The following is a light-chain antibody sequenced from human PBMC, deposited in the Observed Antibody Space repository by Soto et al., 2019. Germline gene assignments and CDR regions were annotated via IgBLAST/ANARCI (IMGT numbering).Light chain of an antibody. Sequence: QSALTQPASVSGSPGQSITISCTDASSDLGNYNLVSWYQQHPGKAPKLIIYAGNKRPSGLSTRFSGSNSGNTASLTIYGLQAEDEADYYCCSFSGSSTYVFGTGTKVTVL. CDR1: SSDLGNYNL. CDR3: CSFSGSSTYV. CDR2: AGN. J-gene: IGLJ1*01. V-gene: IGLV2-23*01.